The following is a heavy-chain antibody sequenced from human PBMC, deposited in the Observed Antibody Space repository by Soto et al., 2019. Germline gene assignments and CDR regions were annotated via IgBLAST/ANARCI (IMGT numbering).Heavy chain of an antibody. Sequence: EVQVLESGGGLVQPGGSLRLSCAASGFTFSRYAMSWVRQAPGEGLAWVATISGDGGSTFSSDSVKCRFIISRDNSHNTLFLYMNGLKAEDTAVYFCAKGYQYGSGMDVWGQGTTVTVS. D-gene: IGHD3-10*01. CDR1: GFTFSRYA. V-gene: IGHV3-23*01. CDR3: AKGYQYGSGMDV. J-gene: IGHJ6*02. CDR2: ISGDGGST.